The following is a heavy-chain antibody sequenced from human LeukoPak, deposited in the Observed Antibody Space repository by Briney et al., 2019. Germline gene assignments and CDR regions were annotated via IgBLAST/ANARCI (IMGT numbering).Heavy chain of an antibody. V-gene: IGHV6-1*01. CDR3: ARDYYWAFDY. CDR1: GDSVSSNSFT. J-gene: IGHJ4*02. D-gene: IGHD2/OR15-2a*01. CDR2: TYYRSRWYT. Sequence: SQTLSLTCAISGDSVSSNSFTWNWIRQSPSRGLEWLGRTYYRSRWYTDYAISVQRRITTNPDTSKNQFSLQLNSVTPEDTAVYYCARDYYWAFDYWGLGTLVTVSS.